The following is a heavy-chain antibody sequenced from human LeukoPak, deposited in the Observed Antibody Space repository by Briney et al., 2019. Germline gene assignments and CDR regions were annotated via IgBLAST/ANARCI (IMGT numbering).Heavy chain of an antibody. V-gene: IGHV3-11*03. CDR3: AKSKQQLVLGY. J-gene: IGHJ4*02. CDR1: GFTFSDYY. Sequence: GGSLRLSCAASGFTFSDYYMSWIRQAPGKGLEWVSSISSSSDYIFYADSVKGRFTISRDNSKNTLYLQMNSLRAEDTAVYYCAKSKQQLVLGYWGQGTLVTVSS. D-gene: IGHD6-13*01. CDR2: ISSSSDYI.